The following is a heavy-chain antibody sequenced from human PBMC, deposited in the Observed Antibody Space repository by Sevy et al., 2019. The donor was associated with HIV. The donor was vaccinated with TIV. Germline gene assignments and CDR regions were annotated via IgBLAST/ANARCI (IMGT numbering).Heavy chain of an antibody. CDR2: INPDNGGT. V-gene: IGHV1-2*02. J-gene: IGHJ4*02. Sequence: ASVKVSCKASKYSFSDHYIHWVRQAPGQGLEWMGWINPDNGGTNYAQKFQGRVTMTRDTSISTTYMEMSSLGSDDTAAYYCARGFRYRSYWSAVDFWGQGTLVTVSS. CDR1: KYSFSDHY. CDR3: ARGFRYRSYWSAVDF. D-gene: IGHD3-10*01.